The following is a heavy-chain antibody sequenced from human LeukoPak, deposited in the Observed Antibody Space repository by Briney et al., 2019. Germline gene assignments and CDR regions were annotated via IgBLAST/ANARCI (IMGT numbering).Heavy chain of an antibody. CDR2: INPNSGAT. CDR1: GYTFTDYF. V-gene: IGHV1-2*02. J-gene: IGHJ4*02. D-gene: IGHD2-8*01. CDR3: PRYLERHCTINSSPSNY. Sequence: ASVKVSCKASGYTFTDYFMHWVRQAPGQGLEWMGWINPNSGATNYAQQFQGRVTMTRDRSISTMFMELSRLTSDDTALYYWPRYLERHCTINSSPSNYWGQGTLFTASS.